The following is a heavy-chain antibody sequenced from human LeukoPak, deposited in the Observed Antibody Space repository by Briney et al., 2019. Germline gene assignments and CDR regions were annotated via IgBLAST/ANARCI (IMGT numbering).Heavy chain of an antibody. CDR3: ARAYGDLYFVY. D-gene: IGHD4-17*01. CDR2: IYSSGRT. V-gene: IGHV4-4*07. CDR1: RGSIITYY. J-gene: IGHJ4*02. Sequence: SETLSLSCTVSRGSIITYYWSWIRQPAGKGLEWIGRIYSSGRTNYHPSLESRVTMSVDTSKNQFSLNLTSVTAADTAVYYSARAYGDLYFVYWGQGILVTVSS.